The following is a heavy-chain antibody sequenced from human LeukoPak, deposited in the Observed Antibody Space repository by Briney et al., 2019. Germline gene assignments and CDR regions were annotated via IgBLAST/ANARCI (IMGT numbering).Heavy chain of an antibody. V-gene: IGHV3-33*08. CDR1: GFTFSSYA. Sequence: PGGSLRLSCAASGFTFSSYAMHWVRQAPGKGLEWVAVIWYDGSNKYYADSVKGRFTISRDNSKNTLYLQMNSLRAEDTAVYYCARDYTAGFLEWFRTYYYGMDVWGQGTTVTVSS. J-gene: IGHJ6*02. D-gene: IGHD3-3*01. CDR3: ARDYTAGFLEWFRTYYYGMDV. CDR2: IWYDGSNK.